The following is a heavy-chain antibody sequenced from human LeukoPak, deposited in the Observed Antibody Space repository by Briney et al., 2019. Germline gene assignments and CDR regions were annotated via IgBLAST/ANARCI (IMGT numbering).Heavy chain of an antibody. CDR3: ARGGYYYDSSGYYDAFDI. J-gene: IGHJ3*02. CDR2: INPNSGGT. V-gene: IGHV1-2*02. CDR1: GYTFTGYY. Sequence: ASVKVSCKASGYTFTGYYMHWVRQAPGQGLEWMGWINPNSGGTNYAQKFQGRVTMTRDTSISTAYMELSRLRSDDTAVYYCARGGYYYDSSGYYDAFDIWGQGTMATVSS. D-gene: IGHD3-22*01.